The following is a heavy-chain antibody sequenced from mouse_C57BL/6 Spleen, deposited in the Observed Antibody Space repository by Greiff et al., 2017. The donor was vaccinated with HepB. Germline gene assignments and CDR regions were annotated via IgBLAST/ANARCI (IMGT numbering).Heavy chain of an antibody. D-gene: IGHD1-1*01. J-gene: IGHJ2*01. V-gene: IGHV1-15*01. CDR3: TRGPIYYGSSYNY. CDR2: IDPETGGT. Sequence: QVQLQQSGAELVRPGASVTLSCKASGYTFTDYEMHWVKQTPVHGLEWIGAIDPETGGTAYNQKFKGKAILTADKSSSTSYMELRSLTSEDSAVYYCTRGPIYYGSSYNYWGQGTTLTVSS. CDR1: GYTFTDYE.